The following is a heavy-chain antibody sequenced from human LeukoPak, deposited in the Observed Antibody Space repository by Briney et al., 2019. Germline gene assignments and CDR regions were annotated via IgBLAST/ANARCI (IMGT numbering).Heavy chain of an antibody. CDR1: GFTFSNYW. CDR3: ARFTRSTNGDY. J-gene: IGHJ4*02. CDR2: INPDGSDN. Sequence: PGGSLRLSCEASGFTFSNYWMSWVRQAPGKGLEWVAKINPDGSDNTYVDSMRGRFTISRDNAKNSLYLQMNSLRAEDTAVYYCARFTRSTNGDYWGQGTLVTVSS. V-gene: IGHV3-7*01. D-gene: IGHD1-1*01.